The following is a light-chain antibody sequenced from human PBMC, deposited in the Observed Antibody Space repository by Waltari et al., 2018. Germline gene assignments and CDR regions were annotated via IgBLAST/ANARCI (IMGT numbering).Light chain of an antibody. CDR1: QSISTW. V-gene: IGKV1-5*03. CDR3: QQYKSYPPT. J-gene: IGKJ4*01. CDR2: KAS. Sequence: DIQMTQSPSTLSASVGDRVPITCRTSQSISTWLDWYQQKPGKAPKLLIYKASSLENEVPSRFSGSGSGTEFTLTISSLQPDDFATFYCQQYKSYPPTFGGGTKVDIK.